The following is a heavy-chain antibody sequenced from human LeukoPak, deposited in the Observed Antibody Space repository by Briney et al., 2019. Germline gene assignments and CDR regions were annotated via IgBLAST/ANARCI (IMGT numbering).Heavy chain of an antibody. D-gene: IGHD3-10*01. J-gene: IGHJ4*02. Sequence: PSETLSLTCTVSGGSISTSSYYWGWIRQPPGKGLEWIGSIYYSGSTYYNPSLESRVTISVDTSRNQFSLKLTSVTAADTAVYYCASFGSGNYRTPHYFDLWGQGALVTVSS. CDR2: IYYSGST. CDR3: ASFGSGNYRTPHYFDL. CDR1: GGSISTSSYY. V-gene: IGHV4-39*07.